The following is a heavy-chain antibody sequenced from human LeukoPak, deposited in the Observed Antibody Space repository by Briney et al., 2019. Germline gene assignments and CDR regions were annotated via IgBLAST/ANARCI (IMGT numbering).Heavy chain of an antibody. CDR3: AKGLAITVILVDAAFDS. D-gene: IGHD3-22*01. J-gene: IGHJ4*02. CDR2: ISGSGRST. V-gene: IGHV3-23*01. CDR1: GFIFNDYA. Sequence: SGGSLRLSCTASGFIFNDYAMNWVRQAPGKGLEWVSSISGSGRSTYYADSVKGRFTISRDPSKRTLYLEMNSLRAEDTAVYYCAKGLAITVILVDAAFDSWGEGTLVTVSP.